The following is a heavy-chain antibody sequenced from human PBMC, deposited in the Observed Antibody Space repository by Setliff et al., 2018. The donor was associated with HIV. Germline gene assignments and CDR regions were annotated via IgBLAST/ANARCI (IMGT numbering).Heavy chain of an antibody. J-gene: IGHJ6*02. CDR2: IKTGNGDT. CDR3: ARDFPSPDYSSSWAHLYYHYGMDV. D-gene: IGHD6-13*01. CDR1: GYSFSSHP. V-gene: IGHV1-3*04. Sequence: ASVKVSCKTSGYSFSSHPIHWVRQAPGQRPEWMGWIKTGNGDTQYSQKFRDRVTITRDTSASTAYMEVSSLRSEDTAVYYCARDFPSPDYSSSWAHLYYHYGMDVWGQGTTVTVSS.